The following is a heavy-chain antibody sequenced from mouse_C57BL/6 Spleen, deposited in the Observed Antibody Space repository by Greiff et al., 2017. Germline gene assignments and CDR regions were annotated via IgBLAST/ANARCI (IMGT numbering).Heavy chain of an antibody. J-gene: IGHJ4*01. CDR1: GYTFTSYW. D-gene: IGHD4-1*01. CDR3: ARSGLGPGNYYAMDY. CDR2: IHPNSGST. Sequence: QVQLQQPGAELVKPGASVKLSCKASGYTFTSYWMHWVKQRPGQGLEWIGMIHPNSGSTNYNEKFKSKATLTVDKSSSTAYMQLSSLTSEDSAVYYCARSGLGPGNYYAMDYWGQGTSVTVSS. V-gene: IGHV1-64*01.